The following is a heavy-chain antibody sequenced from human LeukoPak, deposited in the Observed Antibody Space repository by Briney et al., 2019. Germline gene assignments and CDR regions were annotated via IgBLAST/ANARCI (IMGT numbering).Heavy chain of an antibody. D-gene: IGHD1-26*01. V-gene: IGHV1-2*02. CDR2: INPNSGGT. CDR3: ARDPGDELPGGGY. CDR1: GYTFTGYY. Sequence: ASVKVSCKASGYTFTGYYMHWVRQAPGQGLEWMGWINPNSGGTNYAQKFQGRVTMTRDTSISTAYMELSRLRSDDTAVYYCARDPGDELPGGGYWGQGTLVTVSS. J-gene: IGHJ4*02.